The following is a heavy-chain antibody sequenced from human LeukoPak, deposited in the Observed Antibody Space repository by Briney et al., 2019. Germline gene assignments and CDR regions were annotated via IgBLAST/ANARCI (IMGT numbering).Heavy chain of an antibody. CDR1: GFTFINYW. V-gene: IGHV4-34*01. CDR2: INHSGSA. J-gene: IGHJ3*02. D-gene: IGHD5-24*01. Sequence: GSLRLSCAASGFTFINYWMSWIRQPPGKGLEWIGEINHSGSANYNPSLKSRVTISVDTSKNQFSLKLSSVTAADTAVYYCAREGLDGYNSQNDAFDIWGQGTMVTVSS. CDR3: AREGLDGYNSQNDAFDI.